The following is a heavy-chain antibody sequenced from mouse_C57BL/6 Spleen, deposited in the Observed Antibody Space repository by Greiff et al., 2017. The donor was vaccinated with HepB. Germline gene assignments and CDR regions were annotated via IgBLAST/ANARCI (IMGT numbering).Heavy chain of an antibody. V-gene: IGHV1-59*01. CDR2: IDPSDSYT. Sequence: VQLQQPGAELVRPGTSVKLSCKASGYTFTSYWLHWVKQRPGQGLEWIGVIDPSDSYTNYNQKFKGKATLTVDTSSSTAYMQLSSLTSEDSAVYYCARGYYDYAYYYAMDYWGQGTSVTVSS. CDR1: GYTFTSYW. J-gene: IGHJ4*01. CDR3: ARGYYDYAYYYAMDY. D-gene: IGHD2-4*01.